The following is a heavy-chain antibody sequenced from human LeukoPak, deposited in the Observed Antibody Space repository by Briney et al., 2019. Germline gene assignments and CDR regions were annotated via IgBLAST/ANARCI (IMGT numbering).Heavy chain of an antibody. D-gene: IGHD5-24*01. Sequence: GGSLRLSCAASGFTFSSYEMNWVRQAPGKGLEWVSYISSSGSTIFYADSVKGRFTISRDNAKNSLYLQMNSLRAEDTAVYYCARGTEMATMGSWFDPWGQGTLVTVSS. V-gene: IGHV3-48*03. J-gene: IGHJ5*02. CDR2: ISSSGSTI. CDR3: ARGTEMATMGSWFDP. CDR1: GFTFSSYE.